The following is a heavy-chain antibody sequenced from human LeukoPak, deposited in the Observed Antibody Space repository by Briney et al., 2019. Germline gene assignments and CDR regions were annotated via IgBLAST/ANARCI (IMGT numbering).Heavy chain of an antibody. D-gene: IGHD2-2*01. Sequence: PGGSLRRSCAASGFTFDDYAMHWVRQAPGKGLEWVSGISWNSGSIGYADSVKGRFTISRDNAKNSLYLQMNSLRAEDTALYYCAKDLGCSSTSCYGGFDYWGQGTLVTVSS. CDR3: AKDLGCSSTSCYGGFDY. J-gene: IGHJ4*02. CDR2: ISWNSGSI. V-gene: IGHV3-9*01. CDR1: GFTFDDYA.